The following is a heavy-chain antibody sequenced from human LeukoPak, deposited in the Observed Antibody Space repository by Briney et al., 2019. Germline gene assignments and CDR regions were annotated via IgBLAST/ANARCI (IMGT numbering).Heavy chain of an antibody. CDR2: INPSGGST. V-gene: IGHV1-46*01. CDR1: GYTFTSYY. J-gene: IGHJ6*03. Sequence: ASVKVSCKASGYTFTSYYMHWVRQAPGQGLEWMGIINPSGGSTSYTQKFQGRVTMTRDTSTSTVYMELSSLRSEGTAVYYCARDSNCGGDCSPAHYYYYYYMDVWGKGTTVTVSS. D-gene: IGHD2-21*02. CDR3: ARDSNCGGDCSPAHYYYYYYMDV.